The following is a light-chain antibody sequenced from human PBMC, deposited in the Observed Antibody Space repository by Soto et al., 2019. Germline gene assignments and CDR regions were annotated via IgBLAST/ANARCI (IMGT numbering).Light chain of an antibody. CDR2: DVS. CDR1: SSDVGGYNY. J-gene: IGLJ3*02. V-gene: IGLV2-11*01. CDR3: CSYAGSYTHWV. Sequence: QSVLTQPRSVSGSPGQSVTISCTGTSSDVGGYNYVSWYQQHPGKAPKFMIYDVSQRPSGVPDRFSGSKSGNTASLTISGLQADDEADYYCCSYAGSYTHWVFGGGTKLTVL.